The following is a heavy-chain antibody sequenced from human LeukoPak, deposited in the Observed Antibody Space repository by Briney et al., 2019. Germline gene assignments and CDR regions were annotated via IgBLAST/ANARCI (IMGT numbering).Heavy chain of an antibody. V-gene: IGHV4-59*01. CDR1: GGSISSYY. D-gene: IGHD2-2*01. CDR3: ARLVVVPAATNDYYYYGMDV. Sequence: PSETLSLTCTVSGGSISSYYWIWIRQPPGKGLEWVGYIYYSGSTNYNPSLKSRVTISVDTSKNQFSLKLSSVTAADTAVYYCARLVVVPAATNDYYYYGMDVWGQGTTVTVSS. CDR2: IYYSGST. J-gene: IGHJ6*02.